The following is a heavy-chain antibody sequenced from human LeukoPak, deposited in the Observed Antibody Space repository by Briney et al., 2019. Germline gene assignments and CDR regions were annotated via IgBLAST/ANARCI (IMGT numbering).Heavy chain of an antibody. CDR2: IKEDGSQK. Sequence: PGWSLRLSCAASGFTFSSYWMSWVRQAPGKGVEWVANIKEDGSQKYYVDSVKGRFTISRDNAKNSLFLQMNSLRAEDTALYFCARPIGNGYFDYWGQGTLVTVSS. D-gene: IGHD2-8*01. CDR3: ARPIGNGYFDY. J-gene: IGHJ4*02. CDR1: GFTFSSYW. V-gene: IGHV3-7*05.